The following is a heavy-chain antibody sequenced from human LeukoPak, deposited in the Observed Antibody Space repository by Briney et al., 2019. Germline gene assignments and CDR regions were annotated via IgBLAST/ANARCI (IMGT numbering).Heavy chain of an antibody. Sequence: PGGSLRLSCAASGFTFSSYAMSWVRQAPGKGLEWVSAISGSGGSTYYADSVKGRFTISRDNSKNTLYLQMNSLRAEDTAVYYCAIMVRGFITPGVACDIWGQGTMVTVSS. V-gene: IGHV3-23*01. CDR1: GFTFSSYA. CDR2: ISGSGGST. D-gene: IGHD3-10*01. J-gene: IGHJ3*02. CDR3: AIMVRGFITPGVACDI.